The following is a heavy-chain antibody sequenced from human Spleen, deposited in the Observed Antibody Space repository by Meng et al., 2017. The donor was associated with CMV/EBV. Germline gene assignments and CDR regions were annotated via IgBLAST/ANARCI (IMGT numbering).Heavy chain of an antibody. Sequence: QVQLQESGPGLVKPSXXLSLTCXVSGGSISSGSYYWSWIRQPAGKGLEWIGRIYTSGSTNYNPSLKSRVTISVDTSKNQFSLKLSSVTAADTAVYYCARGRYSSGRFFDYRGQGTLVTVSS. J-gene: IGHJ4*02. CDR2: IYTSGST. V-gene: IGHV4-61*02. D-gene: IGHD6-19*01. CDR3: ARGRYSSGRFFDY. CDR1: GGSISSGSYY.